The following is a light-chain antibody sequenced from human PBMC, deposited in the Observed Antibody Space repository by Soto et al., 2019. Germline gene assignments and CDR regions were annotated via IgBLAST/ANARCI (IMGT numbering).Light chain of an antibody. CDR3: QQYNNWHPRT. CDR2: GAS. Sequence: EIVMTQSPATLSVSPGETATLSCRASQSVSSNLAWYQQKHGQAPRLLIYGASTRATGIPARFSGSGSGTEFTLTISSLQSEDFAVYYCQQYNNWHPRTFGGGTKVEIK. V-gene: IGKV3-15*01. J-gene: IGKJ4*01. CDR1: QSVSSN.